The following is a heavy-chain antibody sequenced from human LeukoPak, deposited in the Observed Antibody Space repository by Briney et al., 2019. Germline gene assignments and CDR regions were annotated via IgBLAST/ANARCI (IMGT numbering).Heavy chain of an antibody. V-gene: IGHV3-23*01. CDR3: VAGFGVFNY. CDR1: GFTFSSYA. D-gene: IGHD3-10*01. Sequence: PGGSLRLSCAASGFTFSSYAMSWVRQAPGKGLEWVSAISGSGGSTYYADPVKGRFTISRDNSKNTLYLHMNSLRPEDTSVYYCVAGFGVFNYWGQGTLVTVSS. CDR2: ISGSGGST. J-gene: IGHJ4*02.